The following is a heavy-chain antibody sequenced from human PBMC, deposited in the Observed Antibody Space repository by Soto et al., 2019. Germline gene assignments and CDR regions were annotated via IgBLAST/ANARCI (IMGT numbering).Heavy chain of an antibody. V-gene: IGHV3-53*01. CDR1: GFTVSSNY. Sequence: GSLRLSCAASGFTVSSNYMSWVRQAPGKGLEWVSVIYSGGSTYYADSVKGRFTISRDNSKNTLYLQMNSLRAEDTAVYYCARVYSYGSYYFDYWGQGTLVTVSS. D-gene: IGHD5-18*01. J-gene: IGHJ4*02. CDR2: IYSGGST. CDR3: ARVYSYGSYYFDY.